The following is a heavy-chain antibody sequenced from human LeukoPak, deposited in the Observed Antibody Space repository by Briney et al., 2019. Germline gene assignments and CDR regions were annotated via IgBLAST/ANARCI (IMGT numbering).Heavy chain of an antibody. CDR2: IDTSGSPI. CDR1: GFTFSSYS. V-gene: IGHV3-48*01. Sequence: GGSLRLSCAGSGFTFSSYSMNWVRQAPGKGLEWVSYIDTSGSPIYYADSVKGRFTISRDNAKNSLYLQMNSLRADDTAVYYCARGPPLFDPWGQGALVTVSS. CDR3: ARGPPLFDP. J-gene: IGHJ5*02.